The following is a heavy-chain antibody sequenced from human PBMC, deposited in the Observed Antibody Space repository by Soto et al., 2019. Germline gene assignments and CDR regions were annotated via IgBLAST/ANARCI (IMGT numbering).Heavy chain of an antibody. Sequence: ETLSLPCTVSGGSISSSSYYWGWIRQPPGKGLEWIGSIYFSGSTHYNVSLTSRVTISVDTSRNQFSLKLSSVTTTDTAVYYCARHVRGWQLMLDNWGQGSLVTVSS. V-gene: IGHV4-39*01. J-gene: IGHJ4*02. D-gene: IGHD6-13*01. CDR3: ARHVRGWQLMLDN. CDR1: GGSISSSSYY. CDR2: IYFSGST.